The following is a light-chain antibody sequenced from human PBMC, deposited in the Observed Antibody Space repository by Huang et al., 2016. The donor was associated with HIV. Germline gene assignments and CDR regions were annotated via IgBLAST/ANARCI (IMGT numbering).Light chain of an antibody. CDR3: QQLNNYPIT. CDR1: QAISTN. Sequence: IQLTQSPSSLSASVGDRVTITCRASQAISTNLAWYQQKPGEAPKVLIYAASTLQSGVPSRFSGSVSGIYFTLTITNLQPEDFTTYYCQQLNNYPITFGQGTRLDIK. J-gene: IGKJ5*01. CDR2: AAS. V-gene: IGKV1-9*01.